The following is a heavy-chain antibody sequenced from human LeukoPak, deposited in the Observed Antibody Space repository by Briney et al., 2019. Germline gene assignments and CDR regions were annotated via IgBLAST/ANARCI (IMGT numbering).Heavy chain of an antibody. J-gene: IGHJ6*02. V-gene: IGHV1-18*01. Sequence: ASVKVSCKASGYTFSSYGITWVRQAPGQGLEWMGWISAYNHNTNTAQKLQARITMTTDTFTITAYMELRSLRSDDTAVYYCARSEGYCSSSSCGDNYGMDVWGQGTTVIVSS. CDR3: ARSEGYCSSSSCGDNYGMDV. CDR2: ISAYNHNT. CDR1: GYTFSSYG. D-gene: IGHD2-2*01.